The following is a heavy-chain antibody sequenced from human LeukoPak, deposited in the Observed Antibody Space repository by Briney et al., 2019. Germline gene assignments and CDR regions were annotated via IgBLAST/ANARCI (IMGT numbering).Heavy chain of an antibody. J-gene: IGHJ4*02. Sequence: GGSLRLSCAASGFTFSSYAMHWVRQAPGKGLEWAAVISYDGSNKYYADSVKGRFTISTDNAKYSLDLQMNSLRVEDTALYYCARGSSGAGYYFDYWGLGTLVTVSS. CDR3: ARGSSGAGYYFDY. CDR1: GFTFSSYA. D-gene: IGHD3-22*01. V-gene: IGHV3-30*04. CDR2: ISYDGSNK.